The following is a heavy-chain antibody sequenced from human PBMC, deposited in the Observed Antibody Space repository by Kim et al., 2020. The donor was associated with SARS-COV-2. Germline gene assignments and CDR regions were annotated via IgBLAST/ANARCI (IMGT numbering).Heavy chain of an antibody. D-gene: IGHD6-6*01. CDR3: AKVGGSSSFDY. J-gene: IGHJ4*02. Sequence: YYADSVKGRFTISRDNSKNTLYLQMNSLRAEDTAVYYCAKVGGSSSFDYWGQGTLVTVSS. V-gene: IGHV3-30*02.